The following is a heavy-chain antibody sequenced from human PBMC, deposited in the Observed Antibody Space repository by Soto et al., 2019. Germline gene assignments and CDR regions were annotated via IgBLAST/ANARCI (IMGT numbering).Heavy chain of an antibody. Sequence: EVHLLESGGVLVQPGASLRLSCETSGFTFSNCVMTWVRQPPGKRLEWVSVITTNGHTDYADSVKGRFTISRDNSKNTVFLKMNSLKAQGSPVFYCAQGHLHGRWYAADWGQGTLVTVSS. CDR2: ITTNGHT. CDR1: GFTFSNCV. J-gene: IGHJ4*02. D-gene: IGHD6-13*01. CDR3: AQGHLHGRWYAAD. V-gene: IGHV3-23*01.